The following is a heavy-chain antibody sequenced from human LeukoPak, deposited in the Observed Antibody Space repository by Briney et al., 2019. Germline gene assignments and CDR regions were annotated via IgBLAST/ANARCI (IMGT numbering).Heavy chain of an antibody. V-gene: IGHV3-64*01. D-gene: IGHD4/OR15-4a*01. CDR1: GFTFSSYA. CDR2: ISSNGGST. J-gene: IGHJ4*02. Sequence: GGSLRLSCAASGFTFSSYAMHWVRQAPGKGLEYVSAISSNGGSTYYANSVKGRFTISRDNSKNTLYLQMNSLRAEDTAVYHCARRAGAYSHPYDYWGQGTLVTVSS. CDR3: ARRAGAYSHPYDY.